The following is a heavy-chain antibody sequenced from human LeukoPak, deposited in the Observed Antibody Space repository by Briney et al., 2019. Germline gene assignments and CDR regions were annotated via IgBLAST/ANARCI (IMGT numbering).Heavy chain of an antibody. CDR2: IYYSGST. J-gene: IGHJ4*02. Sequence: SETLSLTCTVSGGSISSGGYYWSWIRQHPGKGLEWIGYIYYSGSTNYNPSLKSRVTISVDTSKNQFSLKLSSVTAADTAVYYCAGDGSSTTFDYWGQGTLVTVSS. CDR1: GGSISSGGYY. D-gene: IGHD1-26*01. V-gene: IGHV4-61*08. CDR3: AGDGSSTTFDY.